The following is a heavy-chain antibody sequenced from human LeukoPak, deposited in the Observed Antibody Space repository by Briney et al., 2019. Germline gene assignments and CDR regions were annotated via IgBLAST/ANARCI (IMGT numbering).Heavy chain of an antibody. D-gene: IGHD2-2*01. CDR2: ISYDGSNK. CDR1: GFTFSSYG. Sequence: GGSLRLSCAASGFTFSSYGMHWVRQAPGKGLEWVAVISYDGSNKYYADSVKGRFTISRDNSKNTLYLQMNSLRAEDTAVYYCAKDHPARSFDYWGQGTLVTVSS. J-gene: IGHJ4*02. V-gene: IGHV3-30*18. CDR3: AKDHPARSFDY.